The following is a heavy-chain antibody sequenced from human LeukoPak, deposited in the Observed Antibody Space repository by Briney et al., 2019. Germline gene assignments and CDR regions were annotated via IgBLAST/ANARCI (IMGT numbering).Heavy chain of an antibody. J-gene: IGHJ5*02. V-gene: IGHV1-18*01. D-gene: IGHD6-19*01. CDR2: ISAYNGNT. CDR3: ARDPHHRLGPPLDL. Sequence: ASVKVSCKASGYTFTSYGISWVRQAPGQGLEWMGWISAYNGNTNYAQKLQGRVTMTTDTSTSTVYMELGSLTFDDTAVYFCARDPHHRLGPPLDLWGQGTLVTVSS. CDR1: GYTFTSYG.